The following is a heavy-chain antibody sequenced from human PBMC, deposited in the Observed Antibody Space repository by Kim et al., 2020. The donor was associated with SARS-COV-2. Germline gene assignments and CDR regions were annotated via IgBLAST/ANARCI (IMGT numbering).Heavy chain of an antibody. V-gene: IGHV2-70*11. CDR2: IDWDDDK. CDR1: GFSLSTSGMC. J-gene: IGHJ6*03. D-gene: IGHD2-2*01. Sequence: SGPTLVKPTQTLTLTCTFSGFSLSTSGMCVSWIRQPPGKALEWLARIDWDDDKYYSTSLKTRLTISKDTSKNQVVLTMTNMDPVDTATYYCAWTPPDIVVVPAAPRDYYYYYYMDVWGKGTTVTVSS. CDR3: AWTPPDIVVVPAAPRDYYYYYYMDV.